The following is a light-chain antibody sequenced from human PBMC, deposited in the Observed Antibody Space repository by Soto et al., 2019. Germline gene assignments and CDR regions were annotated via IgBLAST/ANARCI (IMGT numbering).Light chain of an antibody. CDR3: QQYYSYPYP. J-gene: IGKJ3*01. CDR2: AAS. Sequence: AIRMTQSPSSFSASTGDRVTITCRASQGISSYLAWYQQKPGKAPKLLIYAASTLQSGVPSRFSGSGSGTDFTXTISCLQSEDFATYYCQQYYSYPYPFGPGTKVDIK. CDR1: QGISSY. V-gene: IGKV1-8*01.